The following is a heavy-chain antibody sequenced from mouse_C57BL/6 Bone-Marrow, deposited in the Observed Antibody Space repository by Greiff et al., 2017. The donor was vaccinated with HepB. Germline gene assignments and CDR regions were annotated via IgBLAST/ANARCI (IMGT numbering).Heavy chain of an antibody. CDR1: GFSLSTSGMG. CDR3: ARSLPATEVAPFAY. Sequence: QVQLKESGPGILQSSQTLSLTCSFSGFSLSTSGMGVSWIRQPSGKGLEWLAHIYWDDDKCYNPSLKSRLTISKDTSRNQVFHKITSVDTADTATYYCARSLPATEVAPFAYWGQGTLVTVSA. V-gene: IGHV8-12*01. CDR2: IYWDDDK. D-gene: IGHD1-1*01. J-gene: IGHJ3*01.